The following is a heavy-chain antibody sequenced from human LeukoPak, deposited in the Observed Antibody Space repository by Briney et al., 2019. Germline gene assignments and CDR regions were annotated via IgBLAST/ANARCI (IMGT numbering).Heavy chain of an antibody. D-gene: IGHD3-3*01. J-gene: IGHJ3*02. CDR1: GYTFTGYY. V-gene: IGHV1-18*04. CDR2: ISAYNGNT. CDR3: ARGTYYDFWSGYFMGIDQDAFDI. Sequence: ASVKVSCKASGYTFTGYYMHWVRQAPGQGLEWMGWISAYNGNTNYAQKLQGRVTMTTDTSTSTAYMELRSLRSDDTAVYYCARGTYYDFWSGYFMGIDQDAFDIWGQGTMVTVSS.